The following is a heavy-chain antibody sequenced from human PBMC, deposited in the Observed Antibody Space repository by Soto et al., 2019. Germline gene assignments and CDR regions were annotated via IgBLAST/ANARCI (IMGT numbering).Heavy chain of an antibody. CDR3: AAPGGGGAFDI. V-gene: IGHV1-69*02. CDR2: IIPILGIA. D-gene: IGHD3-10*01. Sequence: QVQLVQSWAEVKKPGSSLKVSCKASGGTFSSYTISWVRQAPGQGLEWMGRIIPILGIANYAQKFQGSVTITPDKSPSPAYMELSSLRSEDTSVYYGAAPGGGGAFDIWGQGTMVTVSS. J-gene: IGHJ3*02. CDR1: GGTFSSYT.